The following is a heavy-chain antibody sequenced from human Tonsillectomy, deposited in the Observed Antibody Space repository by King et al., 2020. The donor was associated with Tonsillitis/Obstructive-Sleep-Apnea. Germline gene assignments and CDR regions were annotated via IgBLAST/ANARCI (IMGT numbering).Heavy chain of an antibody. CDR3: ARHSPYYYDSSGYLVYYYYMDV. J-gene: IGHJ6*03. Sequence: QLQESGPGLVKPSETLSLTCTVSGGSISSGSYYWGWIRQPPGKGLEWIGSIYYSGSTYYNASLTSRVTISVDTSKNQFSLKLSSVTAADTAVYYCARHSPYYYDSSGYLVYYYYMDVWGKGTTVTVSS. V-gene: IGHV4-39*01. CDR1: GGSISSGSYY. D-gene: IGHD3-22*01. CDR2: IYYSGST.